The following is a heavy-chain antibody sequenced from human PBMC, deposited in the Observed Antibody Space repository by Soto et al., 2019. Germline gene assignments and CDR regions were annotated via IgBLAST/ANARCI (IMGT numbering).Heavy chain of an antibody. Sequence: ASVKVSCKASGYTFTSYDINWVRQATGQGLEWMGWRNPNSGNTGYAQKFQGRVTMTRNTSISTAYMELSSLRSEDTAVYYCARGRGYCSGGSCYWFDPWGQGTLVTVSS. D-gene: IGHD2-15*01. CDR3: ARGRGYCSGGSCYWFDP. CDR2: RNPNSGNT. J-gene: IGHJ5*02. V-gene: IGHV1-8*01. CDR1: GYTFTSYD.